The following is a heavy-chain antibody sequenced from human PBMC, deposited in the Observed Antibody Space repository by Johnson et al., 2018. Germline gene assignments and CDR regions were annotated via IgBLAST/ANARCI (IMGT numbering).Heavy chain of an antibody. J-gene: IGHJ6*03. CDR2: IRTKAYGVTT. V-gene: IGHV3-49*03. CDR3: TRDSSSSGWDSSDYYDMDV. CDR1: GFSFSDYA. D-gene: IGHD6-19*01. Sequence: EVQLLESGGGLVQPGRSLRLSCSASGFSFSDYAMSWFRQAPGKGLEWVGFIRTKAYGVTTEYAASVKGRFTISRDVSKSIAYLQMDSLRTEDTAVYYCTRDSSSSGWDSSDYYDMDVWGRGTTVTVSS.